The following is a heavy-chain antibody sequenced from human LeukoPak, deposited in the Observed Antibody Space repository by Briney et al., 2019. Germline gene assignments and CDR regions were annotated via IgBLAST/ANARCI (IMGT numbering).Heavy chain of an antibody. Sequence: PGGSLRLSCVASGFNFNMFWMSWVRQAPGKGLEWVTNIKQDASAKFYVGSVRGRFDISRDNARKSVFLQMNSLRAEDTAVYYCAKGRRYTAMASFDYWGQGTLVTVSS. V-gene: IGHV3-7*01. CDR1: GFNFNMFW. CDR2: IKQDASAK. J-gene: IGHJ4*02. D-gene: IGHD5-18*01. CDR3: AKGRRYTAMASFDY.